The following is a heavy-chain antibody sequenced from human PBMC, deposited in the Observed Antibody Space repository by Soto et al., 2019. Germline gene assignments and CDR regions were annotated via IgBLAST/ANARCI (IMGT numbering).Heavy chain of an antibody. CDR2: IYPDDSDT. J-gene: IGHJ6*02. CDR1: GYIFTNYW. CDR3: TRSLLGYSYHGMDV. V-gene: IGHV5-51*01. Sequence: GESLKISCKVSGYIFTNYWIGWVRQMPGKGLEWMGIIYPDDSDTRYSPSFQGQVTIPADKSISTAYLQWSSLKASDTAIYYCTRSLLGYSYHGMDVWGQGTTVTVSS.